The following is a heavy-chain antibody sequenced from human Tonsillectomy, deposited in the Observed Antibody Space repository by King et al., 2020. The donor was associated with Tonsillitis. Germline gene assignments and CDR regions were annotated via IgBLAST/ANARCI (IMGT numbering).Heavy chain of an antibody. CDR3: AREGYFDSSGYHRGGFDL. CDR2: IYYSGST. D-gene: IGHD3-22*01. CDR1: GGSISSYY. Sequence: VQLQESGPGLVKPSETLSLTCTVSGGSISSYYWGWIRQPPGKGLEWIGYIYYSGSTTYNPSLRSRVTISVDTSKNQFSLKLSSVTAADTAVYYCAREGYFDSSGYHRGGFDLWGRGTLVTVSS. J-gene: IGHJ2*01. V-gene: IGHV4-59*01.